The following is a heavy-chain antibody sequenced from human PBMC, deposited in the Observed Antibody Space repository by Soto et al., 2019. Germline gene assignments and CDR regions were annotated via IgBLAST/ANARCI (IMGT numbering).Heavy chain of an antibody. CDR3: ANARYYYDSSGAALDY. V-gene: IGHV3-30*18. D-gene: IGHD3-22*01. CDR1: GFTFSSYG. Sequence: GGSLRLSCAASGFTFSSYGMHWVRQAPGKGLEWVAVISYDGSNKYYADSVKGRFTISRDNSKNTLYLQMNSLRAEDTAVYYCANARYYYDSSGAALDYWGQGTLVTVSS. J-gene: IGHJ4*02. CDR2: ISYDGSNK.